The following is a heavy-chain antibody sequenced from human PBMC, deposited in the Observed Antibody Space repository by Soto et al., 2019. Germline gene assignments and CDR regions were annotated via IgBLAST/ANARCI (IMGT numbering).Heavy chain of an antibody. J-gene: IGHJ4*02. D-gene: IGHD2-2*01. CDR1: GGSISTTSFY. Sequence: QLQLQESGPGLVKPSETLSLTCTVSGGSISTTSFYWAWIRQPPGKGLEWIGSINYSGTTYYTSSLRRRVTISVDTSKNQFSLKMSSVAAADTSVYYCGRLIHCLPTSCYFDYWGQGALVTVSS. CDR2: INYSGTT. V-gene: IGHV4-39*01. CDR3: GRLIHCLPTSCYFDY.